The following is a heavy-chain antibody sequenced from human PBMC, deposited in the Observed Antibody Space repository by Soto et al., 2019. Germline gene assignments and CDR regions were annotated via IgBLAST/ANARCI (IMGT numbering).Heavy chain of an antibody. CDR2: INWNDEG. CDR1: GFSLNTRAVG. CDR3: AHRHDLGGFDI. D-gene: IGHD2-15*01. J-gene: IGHJ3*02. Sequence: SGPTLVNPTQTLTLTCTFSGFSLNTRAVGVGWIRQPPGKALEWLALINWNDEGRYSPSLRGRLTITKDTSRNHVVLTMTNVDPVDTATYYCAHRHDLGGFDIWGQGTTVTVSS. V-gene: IGHV2-5*01.